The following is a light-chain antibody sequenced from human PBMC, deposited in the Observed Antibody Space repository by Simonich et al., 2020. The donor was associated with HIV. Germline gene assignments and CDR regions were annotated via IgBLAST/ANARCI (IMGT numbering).Light chain of an antibody. CDR3: SSYTSSSTWV. J-gene: IGLJ3*02. V-gene: IGLV2-14*01. Sequence: QSALTPPASVSGSPGQSITISCTGTSKDVGGYNYVSWYQQHPGKAPKLMIDDVSKRPSGVANRFSGSKSGNTASLTISGLQAEDEADYYCSSYTSSSTWVFGGGTKLTVL. CDR2: DVS. CDR1: SKDVGGYNY.